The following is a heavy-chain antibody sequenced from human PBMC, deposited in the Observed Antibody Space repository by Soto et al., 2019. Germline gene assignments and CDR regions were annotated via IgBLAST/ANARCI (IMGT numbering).Heavy chain of an antibody. CDR2: MNPNGGNA. CDR3: ARGHSKIDVRGQDNWFDP. V-gene: IGHV1-8*01. D-gene: IGHD3-16*01. J-gene: IGHJ5*02. Sequence: VASVKVSCKASGYTFRNCDINWVRQATGQGLEWMGCMNPNGGNAVYAQKFQGRVTMNTDTSISTVYMELSSLRSEDTAVYYCARGHSKIDVRGQDNWFDPWG. CDR1: GYTFRNCD.